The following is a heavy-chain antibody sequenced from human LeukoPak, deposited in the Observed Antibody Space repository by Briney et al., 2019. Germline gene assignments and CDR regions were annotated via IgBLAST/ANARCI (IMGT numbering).Heavy chain of an antibody. CDR1: GGSISSGDYY. CDR3: ARDAELELQVDYFDY. CDR2: IYYSGST. Sequence: SETLSLTCTVSGGSISSGDYYWSWIRQPPGKGLEWIGYIYYSGSTYYNPSLKSRVTISVDTSKNQFSLKLSSVTAADTAVYYCARDAELELQVDYFDYWGQGTLVTVSS. V-gene: IGHV4-30-4*08. D-gene: IGHD1-7*01. J-gene: IGHJ4*02.